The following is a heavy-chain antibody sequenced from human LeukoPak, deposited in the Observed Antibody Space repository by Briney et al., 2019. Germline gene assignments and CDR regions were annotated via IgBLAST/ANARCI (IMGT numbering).Heavy chain of an antibody. D-gene: IGHD3-10*01. V-gene: IGHV3-53*05. Sequence: GGSLRLTCAASGFTVSSNYMSWVRQAPGKGLEWVSVICNGGSTYYADSVKGRFTISRDTSKNPLYLQLNTLTAEDTAVYYCASLWFEYYFDYSGQGTLVTVSS. CDR3: ASLWFEYYFDY. CDR2: ICNGGST. CDR1: GFTVSSNY. J-gene: IGHJ4*02.